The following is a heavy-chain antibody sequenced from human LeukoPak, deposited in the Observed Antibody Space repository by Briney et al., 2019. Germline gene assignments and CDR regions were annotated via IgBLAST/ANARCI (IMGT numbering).Heavy chain of an antibody. Sequence: NPSETLSLTCTVSGGSISSYYWSWIRQPPGKGLEWIGYIYYSGSTNYNPSLKSRVTISVDTSKNQFSPKLSSVTAADTAVYYCARDKGMYYYGSGSYSRSYYFDYWGQGTLVTVSS. CDR3: ARDKGMYYYGSGSYSRSYYFDY. J-gene: IGHJ4*02. D-gene: IGHD3-10*01. CDR1: GGSISSYY. CDR2: IYYSGST. V-gene: IGHV4-59*01.